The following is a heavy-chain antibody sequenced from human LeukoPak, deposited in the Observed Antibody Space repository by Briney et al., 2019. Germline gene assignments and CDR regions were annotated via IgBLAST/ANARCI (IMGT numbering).Heavy chain of an antibody. J-gene: IGHJ2*01. CDR2: IYYLGST. D-gene: IGHD3-10*01. Sequence: SETLSLTRTVSGGSISSYYWSWIRQPPGKGLEWVGHIYYLGSTNYNPSLKSRVTISIDTSKNYFSLKLNSVIAADTAVYYCARDRPGSYWYFDLWGRGTLVTVSS. CDR3: ARDRPGSYWYFDL. V-gene: IGHV4-59*01. CDR1: GGSISSYY.